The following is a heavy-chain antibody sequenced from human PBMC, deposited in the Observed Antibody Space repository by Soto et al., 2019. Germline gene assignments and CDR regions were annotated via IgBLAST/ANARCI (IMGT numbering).Heavy chain of an antibody. CDR2: INAGNGNT. Sequence: QVQHVQSGAEVKKPGASVKVSCKASGYTFTSYAMQWVRQAPGQRLEWMGWINAGNGNTKYSQKLQGRVTITSDTSASTDYMELSSLRSEDTAVYYCARDLGGWTDYWGQGILVTVSS. CDR3: ARDLGGWTDY. CDR1: GYTFTSYA. J-gene: IGHJ4*02. D-gene: IGHD6-19*01. V-gene: IGHV1-3*01.